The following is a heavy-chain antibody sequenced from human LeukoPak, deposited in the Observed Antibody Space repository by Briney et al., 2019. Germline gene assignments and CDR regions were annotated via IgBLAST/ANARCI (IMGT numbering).Heavy chain of an antibody. CDR2: IKQDGSEK. J-gene: IGHJ6*03. V-gene: IGHV3-7*01. CDR3: ARDFGAKVPAATSYYYYYMDV. Sequence: GGSLRLSCAASGFTFSSYWMSWVRQAPGKGLEWVVNIKQDGSEKYYVDSVKGRFTISRDNAKNSLYLQMNSLRAEDTAVYYCARDFGAKVPAATSYYYYYMDVWGKGTTVTVSS. CDR1: GFTFSSYW. D-gene: IGHD2-2*01.